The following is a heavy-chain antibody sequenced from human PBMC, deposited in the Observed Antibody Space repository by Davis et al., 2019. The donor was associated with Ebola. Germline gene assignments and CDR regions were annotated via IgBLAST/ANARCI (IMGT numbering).Heavy chain of an antibody. CDR3: AMGYSYGIFDY. Sequence: SVKVSCKASGGTFSSYAISWVRQAPGQGLEWMGRIIPILGIANYAQKFQGRVTITADKSTSTAYMELSSLRSEDTAVYYCAMGYSYGIFDYWGQGTLVTVSS. CDR1: GGTFSSYA. CDR2: IIPILGIA. D-gene: IGHD5-18*01. J-gene: IGHJ4*02. V-gene: IGHV1-69*04.